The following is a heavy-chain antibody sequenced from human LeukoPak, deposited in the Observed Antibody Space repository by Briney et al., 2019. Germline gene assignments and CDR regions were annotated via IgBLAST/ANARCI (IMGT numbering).Heavy chain of an antibody. CDR3: ARDTYCSGGSCYFGWFDP. Sequence: ASVKVSCKASGYTFTSYGISWVRQAPGQGLEWMGWISAYNGNTNYAQKPQGRVTMTTDTSTSTAYMELRSLRSDDTAVYYCARDTYCSGGSCYFGWFDPWGQGTLVTVSS. CDR1: GYTFTSYG. J-gene: IGHJ5*02. CDR2: ISAYNGNT. D-gene: IGHD2-15*01. V-gene: IGHV1-18*01.